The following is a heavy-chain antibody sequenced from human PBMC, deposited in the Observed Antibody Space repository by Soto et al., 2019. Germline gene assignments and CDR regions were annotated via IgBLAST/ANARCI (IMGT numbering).Heavy chain of an antibody. CDR2: INHSGST. CDR1: GGSFRGYY. Sequence: SETLSLTCAVYGGSFRGYYWSWIRQPPGKGLEWIGEINHSGSTNYNPSLKSRVTISVDTSKNQFSLKLSSVTAADTAVYYCARGKAAQHYWGQGTLVTVSS. V-gene: IGHV4-34*01. D-gene: IGHD6-6*01. CDR3: ARGKAAQHY. J-gene: IGHJ4*02.